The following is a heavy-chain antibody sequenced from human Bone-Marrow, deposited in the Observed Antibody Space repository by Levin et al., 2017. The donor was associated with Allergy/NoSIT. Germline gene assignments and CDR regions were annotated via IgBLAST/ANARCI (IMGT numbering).Heavy chain of an antibody. V-gene: IGHV3-48*02. CDR1: GFSMSSCS. Sequence: GESLKISCVVSGFSMSSCSMNWVRQGPGKGLEWLAYISSTSSVIHYGGSVRGRFTISRSNPKNELYLQMDRLRDEDAAVYYCARDRTYYYHSSGAFDFWGQGTPVTVSS. CDR3: ARDRTYYYHSSGAFDF. CDR2: ISSTSSVI. J-gene: IGHJ4*02. D-gene: IGHD3-22*01.